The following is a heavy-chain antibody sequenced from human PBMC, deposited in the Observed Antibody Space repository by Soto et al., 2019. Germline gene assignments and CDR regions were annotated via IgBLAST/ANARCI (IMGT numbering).Heavy chain of an antibody. V-gene: IGHV2-5*02. Sequence: QITLKESGPTLVKPTQTLTLTCTFSGFSLSTSGVGVGWIRQPPGKALEWLALIYCDDPKRYSPSLKSSLTINTDPPKHQVVLTISNIDPMDTTTYYCARNPAIAVSRPSVWFPPWGQGTLVTVSS. CDR3: ARNPAIAVSRPSVWFPP. J-gene: IGHJ5*02. CDR1: GFSLSTSGVG. CDR2: IYCDDPK. D-gene: IGHD6-6*01.